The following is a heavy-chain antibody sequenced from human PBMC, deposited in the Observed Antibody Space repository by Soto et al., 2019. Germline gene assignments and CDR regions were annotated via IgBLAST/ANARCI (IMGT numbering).Heavy chain of an antibody. CDR1: GFTFSTHW. Sequence: EVQLVESGGGLVQPGGSLRLSCAASGFTFSTHWMHWVRQAPGKGLVWVSRINSGGSTTNYADSVKGRFTISRDNAKNTLYLQMNSLRDEDTAVNFWARSHYFDSGTYAWDVWGQGTLVTVSS. J-gene: IGHJ3*01. CDR3: ARSHYFDSGTYAWDV. V-gene: IGHV3-74*01. CDR2: INSGGSTT. D-gene: IGHD3-10*01.